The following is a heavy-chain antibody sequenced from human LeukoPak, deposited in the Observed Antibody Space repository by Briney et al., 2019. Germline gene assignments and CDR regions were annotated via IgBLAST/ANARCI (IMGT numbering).Heavy chain of an antibody. Sequence: GGSLRLFCAASGYTFSSYEMNWVRQAPGKGLEWVSYISSSGSTIYYADSVKGRFTISRDNAKNSLYLQMNSLRAEDTAVYYCASTNGVYSFYGGNSGAAFDIWGQGTMVTVSS. D-gene: IGHD4-23*01. CDR1: GYTFSSYE. J-gene: IGHJ3*02. V-gene: IGHV3-48*03. CDR3: ASTNGVYSFYGGNSGAAFDI. CDR2: ISSSGSTI.